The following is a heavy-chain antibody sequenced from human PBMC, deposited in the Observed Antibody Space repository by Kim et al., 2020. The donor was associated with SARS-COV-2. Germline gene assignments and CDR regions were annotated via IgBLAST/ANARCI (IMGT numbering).Heavy chain of an antibody. CDR1: GFTFGDYA. Sequence: GGSLRLSCTASGFTFGDYAMSWVRQAPGKGPEWVGFIRSKAYGGTTEYAASVKGRFTISRDDSKSIADLQMNNLKTEDTAVYYCPRDTSYGSPYYFDYWGQGTLDTVSS. D-gene: IGHD5-18*01. CDR2: IRSKAYGGTT. V-gene: IGHV3-49*04. CDR3: PRDTSYGSPYYFDY. J-gene: IGHJ4*02.